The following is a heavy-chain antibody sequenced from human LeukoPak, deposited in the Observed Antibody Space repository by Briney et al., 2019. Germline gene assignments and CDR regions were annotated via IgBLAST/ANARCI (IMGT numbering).Heavy chain of an antibody. J-gene: IGHJ4*02. CDR1: GGSISSSSYY. CDR3: ARLDVIVGATDY. Sequence: SETLSLTCTVSGGSISSSSYYWGWIHQPPGKGLEWIGSIYYSGSTYYNPSLKSRVTISVDTSKNQFSLKLSSVTAADTAVYYCARLDVIVGATDYWGQGTLVTVSS. D-gene: IGHD1-26*01. CDR2: IYYSGST. V-gene: IGHV4-39*01.